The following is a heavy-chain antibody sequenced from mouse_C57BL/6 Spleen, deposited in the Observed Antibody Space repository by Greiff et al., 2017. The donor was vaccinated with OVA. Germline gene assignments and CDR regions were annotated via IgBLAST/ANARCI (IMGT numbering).Heavy chain of an antibody. CDR2: IWTGGGT. D-gene: IGHD4-1*01. Sequence: VKVVESGPGLVAPSQSLSITCTVSGFSLTSYAISWVRQPPGKGLEWLGVIWTGGGTNYNSALKSRLSSSKDNSKSQVFLKMNSLQTDDTARYYCARRLTGEERYFDVWGTGTTVTVSS. CDR1: GFSLTSYA. J-gene: IGHJ1*03. CDR3: ARRLTGEERYFDV. V-gene: IGHV2-9-1*01.